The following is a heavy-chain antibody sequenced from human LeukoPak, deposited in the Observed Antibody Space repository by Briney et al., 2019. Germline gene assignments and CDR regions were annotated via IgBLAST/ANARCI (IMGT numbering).Heavy chain of an antibody. CDR2: IYYSGST. Sequence: SETLSLTCILSGGSISSSSYYWGWIRQPPGKGLEWIGSIYYSGSTYYNPSIKSRVTISVDTSKNQFSLNLGSVTAADTAVYYWARHSGRVRVVVMNWGQGTLVTVSS. D-gene: IGHD3-22*01. CDR3: ARHSGRVRVVVMN. CDR1: GGSISSSSYY. J-gene: IGHJ4*02. V-gene: IGHV4-39*01.